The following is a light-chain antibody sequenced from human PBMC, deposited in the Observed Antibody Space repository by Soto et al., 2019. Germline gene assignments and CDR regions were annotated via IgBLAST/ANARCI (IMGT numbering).Light chain of an antibody. Sequence: DIQMTQSPSTLSASVGDRVTITCRASQSINTWLAWYQQKPGKAPKLLIYKASSLESGVPSRFSGSGSGTEFTLTISSLQPDDFATYYCQQHNSYRTFGQGTKV. J-gene: IGKJ1*01. CDR3: QQHNSYRT. CDR2: KAS. CDR1: QSINTW. V-gene: IGKV1-5*03.